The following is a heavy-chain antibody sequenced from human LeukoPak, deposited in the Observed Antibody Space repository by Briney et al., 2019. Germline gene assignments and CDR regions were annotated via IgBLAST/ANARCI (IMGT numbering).Heavy chain of an antibody. D-gene: IGHD2-2*01. V-gene: IGHV3-23*01. CDR1: GFTFSSYA. J-gene: IGHJ4*01. CDR2: ISGSGGST. CDR3: AKDRRSACSSTSCYPFDY. Sequence: SGGSLRLSCAASGFTFSSYAMSWVRQAPGKGLEWVSAISGSGGSTYYADSVKGRFTISRDNSKNTLYLQMNSLRAEDTAVYYCAKDRRSACSSTSCYPFDYWGQGTLVTVSS.